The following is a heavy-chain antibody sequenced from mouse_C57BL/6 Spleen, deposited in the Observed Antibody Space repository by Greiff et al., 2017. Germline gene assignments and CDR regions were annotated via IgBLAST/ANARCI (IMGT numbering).Heavy chain of an antibody. J-gene: IGHJ3*01. CDR2: INPNYGTT. V-gene: IGHV1-39*01. D-gene: IGHD2-4*01. CDR1: GYSFTDYN. Sequence: VQLQPSGPELVKPGASVKISCKASGYSFTDYNLNWVKQSNGKSLEWIGVINPNYGTTSYNQKFKGKATLTVDQSSSTAYMQLNSLTSEDSAVYYCARGGYYDYDGFAYWGQGTLVTVSA. CDR3: ARGGYYDYDGFAY.